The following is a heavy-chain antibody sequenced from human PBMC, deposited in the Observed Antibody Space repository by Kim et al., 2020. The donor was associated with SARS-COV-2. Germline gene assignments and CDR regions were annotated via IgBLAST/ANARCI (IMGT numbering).Heavy chain of an antibody. CDR1: GFTFSDYY. J-gene: IGHJ6*02. CDR2: ISSSGSTI. CDR3: ARDVTVSYYYGMDV. V-gene: IGHV3-11*01. Sequence: GGSLRLSCAASGFTFSDYYMSWIRQAPGKGLEWVSYISSSGSTIYYADSVKGRFTISRDNAKNSLYLQMNSLRAEDTAVYYCARDVTVSYYYGMDVWGQGTTVTVSS.